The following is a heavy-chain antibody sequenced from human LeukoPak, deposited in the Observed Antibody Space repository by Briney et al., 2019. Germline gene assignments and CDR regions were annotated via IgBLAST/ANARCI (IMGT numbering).Heavy chain of an antibody. CDR3: ARARYYDFWSGYYHTFDY. CDR2: IKQDGSEK. V-gene: IGHV3-7*01. J-gene: IGHJ4*02. Sequence: GGSLRLSCAASGFTFSSYSLSWVRQAPGKGLEWVANIKQDGSEKYYVDSVKGRFTISRDNAKNSLYLQMNSLRAEDTAVYYCARARYYDFWSGYYHTFDYWGQGTLVTVSS. CDR1: GFTFSSYS. D-gene: IGHD3-3*01.